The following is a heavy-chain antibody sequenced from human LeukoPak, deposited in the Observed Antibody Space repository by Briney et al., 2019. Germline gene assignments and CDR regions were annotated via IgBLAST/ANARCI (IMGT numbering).Heavy chain of an antibody. CDR1: GFTFSSYG. CDR3: AKGGCRGTCNPLAY. CDR2: SCNSEGST. D-gene: IGHD2-15*01. J-gene: IGHJ4*02. Sequence: PGGSLRLSCAASGFTFSSYGMHWVRQAPGKGLECISSSCNSEGSTYYADSLKGRFTISRDNSKNTLYLQMNNLRAEDRAVYYCAKGGCRGTCNPLAYWGQGALVTVSP. V-gene: IGHV3-23*01.